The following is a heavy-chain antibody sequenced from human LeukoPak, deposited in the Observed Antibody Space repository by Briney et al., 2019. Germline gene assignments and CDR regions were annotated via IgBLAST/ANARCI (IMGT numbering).Heavy chain of an antibody. J-gene: IGHJ6*02. D-gene: IGHD3-3*01. Sequence: ASVKVSCKVSGYTLTELSMHWVRQAPGKGLEWMGGFDPEDGETIYAQKFQGRVTMTEDTSTDTAYMELSSLRSEDTAVYYCAATTYYDFWSGYYGMDVWGRGTTVTVSS. CDR1: GYTLTELS. V-gene: IGHV1-24*01. CDR3: AATTYYDFWSGYYGMDV. CDR2: FDPEDGET.